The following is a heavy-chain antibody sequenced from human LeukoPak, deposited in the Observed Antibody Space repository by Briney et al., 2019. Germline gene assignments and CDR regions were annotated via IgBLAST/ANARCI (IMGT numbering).Heavy chain of an antibody. Sequence: PGGSLRLSCAASGFTFSSYAMHWVRQAPGKGLEWVAVISYDGSNKYYADSVKGRFTISRDNSKNTLYLQMNSLRAEDTAVYYCAKRSAASSGYFDSWGQGTLVTVSS. J-gene: IGHJ4*02. V-gene: IGHV3-30*04. CDR1: GFTFSSYA. CDR3: AKRSAASSGYFDS. CDR2: ISYDGSNK. D-gene: IGHD6-19*01.